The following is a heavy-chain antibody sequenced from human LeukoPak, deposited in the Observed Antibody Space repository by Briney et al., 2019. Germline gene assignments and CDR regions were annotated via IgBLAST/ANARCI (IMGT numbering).Heavy chain of an antibody. D-gene: IGHD3-10*01. CDR3: ARKYYGSGSYYKDINFDY. J-gene: IGHJ4*02. Sequence: PSEALSLTYTVSGGSISSSSYYWGWIRQPPGKGLEWIGSIYYSGSTYYNPSLKSRVTISVDTSKNQFSLKLSSVTAADTAVYYCARKYYGSGSYYKDINFDYWGQGTLVTVSS. V-gene: IGHV4-39*01. CDR2: IYYSGST. CDR1: GGSISSSSYY.